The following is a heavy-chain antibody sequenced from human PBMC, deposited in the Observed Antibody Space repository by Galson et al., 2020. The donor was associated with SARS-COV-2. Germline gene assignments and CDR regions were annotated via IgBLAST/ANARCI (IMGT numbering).Heavy chain of an antibody. CDR2: FDPEDGET. Sequence: ASVKVSCKVSGYTLTELSMHWVRQAPGKGLEWMGGFDPEDGETIYAQKFQGRVTMTEDTSTDTAYMELSSLRSEDTAVYYCATRNPYYDFWSGYPFDYWGQGTLVTVSS. D-gene: IGHD3-3*01. J-gene: IGHJ4*02. CDR3: ATRNPYYDFWSGYPFDY. V-gene: IGHV1-24*01. CDR1: GYTLTELS.